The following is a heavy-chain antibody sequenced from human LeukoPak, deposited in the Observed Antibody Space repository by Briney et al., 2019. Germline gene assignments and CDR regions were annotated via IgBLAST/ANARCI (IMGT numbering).Heavy chain of an antibody. V-gene: IGHV3-23*01. J-gene: IGHJ3*01. Sequence: PGGSLRLSCKVFGFTFGSSEMNWVRQAPGKGLEWVSVIGASGADTYYSDSVKGRFTVSRDNSQNTLFLHMSSLRAEDTAVYFCARRPRDTSGYYLGAFHDWGQGTTVTVSS. CDR1: GFTFGSSE. CDR3: ARRPRDTSGYYLGAFHD. D-gene: IGHD3-22*01. CDR2: IGASGADT.